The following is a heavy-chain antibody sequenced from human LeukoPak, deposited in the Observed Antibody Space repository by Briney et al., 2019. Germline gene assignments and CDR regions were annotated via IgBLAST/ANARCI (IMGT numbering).Heavy chain of an antibody. CDR1: GFTFSTYG. CDR2: ITGDATST. Sequence: GGTLRLSCAASGFTFSTYGMHWVRQAPGKGLEWVSGITGDATSTYYSDSVKGRFTISRDNSKNTLYLQMNSLRAEDTAVYYCARRTRGQNYYDSSGLDYWGQGTLVTVSS. D-gene: IGHD3-22*01. V-gene: IGHV3-23*01. CDR3: ARRTRGQNYYDSSGLDY. J-gene: IGHJ4*02.